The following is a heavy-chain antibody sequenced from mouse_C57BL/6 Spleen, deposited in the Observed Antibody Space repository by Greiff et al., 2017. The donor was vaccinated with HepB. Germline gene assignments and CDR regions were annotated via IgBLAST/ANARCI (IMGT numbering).Heavy chain of an antibody. CDR3: ARTLYYGNYDWYFDV. J-gene: IGHJ1*03. CDR1: GFTFSDYG. Sequence: DVKLVESGGGLVKPGGSLKLSCAASGFTFSDYGMHWVRQAPEKGLEWVAYISSGSSTIYYADTVKGRFTISRDNAKNTLFLQMTSLRSEDTAMYYCARTLYYGNYDWYFDVWGTGTTVTVSP. V-gene: IGHV5-17*01. CDR2: ISSGSSTI. D-gene: IGHD2-1*01.